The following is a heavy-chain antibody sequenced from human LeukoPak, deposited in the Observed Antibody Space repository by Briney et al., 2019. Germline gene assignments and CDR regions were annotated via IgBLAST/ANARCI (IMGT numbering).Heavy chain of an antibody. J-gene: IGHJ4*02. CDR1: GGSISSYY. CDR2: IYTSGGT. D-gene: IGHD3-16*01. CDR3: ARAPTRVGARSAGLIYFDY. V-gene: IGHV4-4*07. Sequence: PSETLSLTCTVSGGSISSYYWSWIRQPAGKGLEWIGRIYTSGGTNYNPSLKSRVTMSVDTSKNQFSLKLSSVTAADTAVYYCARAPTRVGARSAGLIYFDYWGQGTLVTVSS.